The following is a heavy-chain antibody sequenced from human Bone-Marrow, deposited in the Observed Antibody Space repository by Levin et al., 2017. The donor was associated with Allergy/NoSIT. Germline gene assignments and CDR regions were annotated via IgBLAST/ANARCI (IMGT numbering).Heavy chain of an antibody. Sequence: GESLKISCTASGFTFSGSAVHWVRQASGKGLEWVGRIRSKANNYATAYVASVKGRFTISRDDSKNTAFLEMNSLKTEDTAVYYCAGNLNNAFDIWGQGTVVTVSS. V-gene: IGHV3-73*01. CDR3: AGNLNNAFDI. CDR2: IRSKANNYAT. J-gene: IGHJ3*02. CDR1: GFTFSGSA.